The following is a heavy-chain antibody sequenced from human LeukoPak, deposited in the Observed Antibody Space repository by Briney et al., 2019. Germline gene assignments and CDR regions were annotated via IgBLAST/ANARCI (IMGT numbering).Heavy chain of an antibody. V-gene: IGHV3-74*01. J-gene: IGHJ6*02. CDR1: GFTFNNYW. CDR3: ARRGTGHGMDV. CDR2: INNDGSSA. Sequence: GGPLRLSCAASGFTFNNYWIHWVRQVPGKGLVWVSRINNDGSSASYVDSVKGRFTISRDNAKNTLFLQMNSLRAEDTAVYYCARRGTGHGMDVWGQGTTVIVSS. D-gene: IGHD1-1*01.